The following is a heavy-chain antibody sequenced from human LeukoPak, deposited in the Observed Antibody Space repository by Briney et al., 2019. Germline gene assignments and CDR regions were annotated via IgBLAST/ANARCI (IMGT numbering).Heavy chain of an antibody. D-gene: IGHD6-13*01. J-gene: IGHJ4*02. CDR2: ISYDGSNK. V-gene: IGHV3-30-3*01. CDR1: GFTFSSYA. CDR3: ASSDDSSSWGIFDY. Sequence: GRSLRLSCAASGFTFSSYAMHWVRQAPGKGLEWVAVISYDGSNKYYADSVKGRFTISRDNSKNTLYLEMNSLRAEDTAVYYCASSDDSSSWGIFDYWGQGTLVTVSS.